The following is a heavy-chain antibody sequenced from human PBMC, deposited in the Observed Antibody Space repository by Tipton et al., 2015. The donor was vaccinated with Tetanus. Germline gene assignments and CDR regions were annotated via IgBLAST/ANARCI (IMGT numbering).Heavy chain of an antibody. D-gene: IGHD2-8*02. J-gene: IGHJ6*02. CDR2: IYSTGTT. CDR1: GGSITYFY. CDR3: ARGGYCTGSDCHSNYFYGVDV. Sequence: TLSLTCTVSGGSITYFYWNWIRQAPGKGLEWIGNIYSTGTTSYNPSLRSRVTISVDTSRNQLSLKVNSVTAADTAVYFCARGGYCTGSDCHSNYFYGVDVWGQGTPVNVSS. V-gene: IGHV4-59*01.